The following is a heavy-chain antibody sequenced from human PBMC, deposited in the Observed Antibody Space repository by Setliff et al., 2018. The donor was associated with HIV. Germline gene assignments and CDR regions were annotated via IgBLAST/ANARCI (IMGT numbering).Heavy chain of an antibody. Sequence: GESLKISCKASGYSFTSYWIGWVRQMPGKGLEWMGIIYPGDSDTRYSPSFQGQVTISADTSISTAYLQWSSLKASDTATYYCTRHPLRPGIAHYYYYMDVWGTGTTVTVSS. V-gene: IGHV5-51*01. CDR1: GYSFTSYW. CDR2: IYPGDSDT. D-gene: IGHD3-10*01. J-gene: IGHJ6*03. CDR3: TRHPLRPGIAHYYYYMDV.